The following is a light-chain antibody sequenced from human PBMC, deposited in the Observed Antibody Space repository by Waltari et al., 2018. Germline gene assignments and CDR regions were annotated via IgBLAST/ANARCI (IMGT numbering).Light chain of an antibody. J-gene: IGKJ1*01. CDR1: QSVSSN. CDR3: QQYNNWPRT. V-gene: IGKV3-15*01. Sequence: ETVITPSPATPSVSPGDTATVPCRASQSVSSNLAWYQQKPGQAPRLPIYGASTRATGIPARFSGSGSGTEFTLTISSLQSEDFAVYYCQQYNNWPRTFGQGTKVEIK. CDR2: GAS.